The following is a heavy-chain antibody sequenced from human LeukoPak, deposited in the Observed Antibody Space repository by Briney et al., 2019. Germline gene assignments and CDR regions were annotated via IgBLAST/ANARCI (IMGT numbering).Heavy chain of an antibody. CDR3: ARWGGDGDYGGFDY. Sequence: ASVKVSCKASGYTFTSYDINWVRQSPGQGLEWMGWMNPNSGNTGYAQKFQGRVTMTRNTSISTAYMELRSLRSDDTAVYYCARWGGDGDYGGFDYWGQGTLVTVSS. CDR1: GYTFTSYD. V-gene: IGHV1-8*01. J-gene: IGHJ4*02. CDR2: MNPNSGNT. D-gene: IGHD4-17*01.